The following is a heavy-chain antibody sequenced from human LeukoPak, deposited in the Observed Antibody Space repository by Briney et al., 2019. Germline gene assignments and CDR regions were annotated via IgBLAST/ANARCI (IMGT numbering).Heavy chain of an antibody. V-gene: IGHV3-30*01. D-gene: IGHD1-26*01. Sequence: GRSLRLSCAASGFTFSRYAMHWVRQAPGRVLEWVAVISYDGSDKYYADSVKGRFTISRDNSKNTLSLQMNSLRAEDTAVYYCARPHVEEWELPPFEYWGQATLVTVSS. CDR3: ARPHVEEWELPPFEY. CDR1: GFTFSRYA. J-gene: IGHJ4*02. CDR2: ISYDGSDK.